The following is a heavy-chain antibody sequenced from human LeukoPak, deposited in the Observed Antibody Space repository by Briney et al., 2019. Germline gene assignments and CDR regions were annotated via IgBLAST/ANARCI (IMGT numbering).Heavy chain of an antibody. J-gene: IGHJ6*04. Sequence: PGRSLRLSCAASGFTFSSYGMHWVRQAPGKGLEWVAVILYDGSNKYYADSVKGRFTISRDNSKNTLYLQMNSLRAEDTAVYYCAKEPTSYYYYGMDVWGKGTTVTVSS. CDR2: ILYDGSNK. V-gene: IGHV3-30*18. CDR3: AKEPTSYYYYGMDV. CDR1: GFTFSSYG.